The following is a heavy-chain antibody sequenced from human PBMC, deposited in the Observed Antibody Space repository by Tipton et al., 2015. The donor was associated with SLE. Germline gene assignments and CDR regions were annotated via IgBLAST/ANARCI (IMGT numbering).Heavy chain of an antibody. D-gene: IGHD3-3*01. V-gene: IGHV4-59*01. Sequence: LRLSCTVSGGSISSYYWSWIRQPPGKGLEWIGYIYYSGSTNYNPSLKSRVTISVDTSKNQFSLKLSSVTAADTAVYYCARASTWSYYYYYMDVRGQGTLVTVSS. CDR2: IYYSGST. J-gene: IGHJ6*03. CDR1: GGSISSYY. CDR3: ARASTWSYYYYYMDV.